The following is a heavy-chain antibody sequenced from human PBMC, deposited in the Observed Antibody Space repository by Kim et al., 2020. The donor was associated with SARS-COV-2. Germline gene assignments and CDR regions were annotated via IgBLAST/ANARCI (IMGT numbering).Heavy chain of an antibody. J-gene: IGHJ4*02. Sequence: GGSLRLSCAASGFTFSSYAMSWVRQAPGKGLEWVSAISGSGGSTYYADSVKGRFTISRDNSKNTRYLQMNSLRAEDTAVYYCAKVPPSVRRGLKGDYWGQGTLVTVSS. CDR3: AKVPPSVRRGLKGDY. V-gene: IGHV3-23*01. D-gene: IGHD3-10*01. CDR2: ISGSGGST. CDR1: GFTFSSYA.